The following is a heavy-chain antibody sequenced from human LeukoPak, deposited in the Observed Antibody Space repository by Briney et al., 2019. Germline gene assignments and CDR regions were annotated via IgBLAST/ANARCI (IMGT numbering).Heavy chain of an antibody. CDR1: GYTFTDYY. D-gene: IGHD3-10*01. CDR2: IIPIFGTA. J-gene: IGHJ4*02. CDR3: ARDQGVTMVRGVEDY. Sequence: SVKVSCKASGYTFTDYYMHWVRQAPGQGLEWMGGIIPIFGTANYAQKFQGRVTITTDESTSTAYMELSSLRSEDTAVYYCARDQGVTMVRGVEDYWGQGTLVTVSS. V-gene: IGHV1-69*05.